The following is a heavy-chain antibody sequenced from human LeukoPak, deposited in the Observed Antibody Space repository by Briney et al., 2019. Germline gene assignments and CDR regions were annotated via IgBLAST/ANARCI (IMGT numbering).Heavy chain of an antibody. V-gene: IGHV3-23*01. CDR2: ISGSGGST. CDR1: GYSFTRNW. D-gene: IGHD3-16*01. Sequence: GESLKISCQGSGYSFTRNWIGWVRQMPGKGLEWVSAISGSGGSTYYADSVKGRFTISRDNSRDTLYLQMNSLRAEDTAVYYCAKGYYDYVWGSYYFDYWGQGTLVTVSS. J-gene: IGHJ4*02. CDR3: AKGYYDYVWGSYYFDY.